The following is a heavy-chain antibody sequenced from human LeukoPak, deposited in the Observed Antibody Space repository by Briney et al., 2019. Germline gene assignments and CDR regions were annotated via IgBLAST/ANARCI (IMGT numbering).Heavy chain of an antibody. CDR2: ISSSGSI. CDR3: ARDSSGWFSAFDI. Sequence: GGYLRLSCAASGFTFSDNYMSWIRQAPGKGLEWVSYISSSGSIYYADSVKGRFTISRDNAKNSLYLQMNSLRAEDTAVYYCARDSSGWFSAFDIWGQGTMVTVSS. D-gene: IGHD6-19*01. CDR1: GFTFSDNY. J-gene: IGHJ3*02. V-gene: IGHV3-11*04.